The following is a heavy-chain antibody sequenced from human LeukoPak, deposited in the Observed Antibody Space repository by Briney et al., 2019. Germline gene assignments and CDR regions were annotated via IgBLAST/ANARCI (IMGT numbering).Heavy chain of an antibody. Sequence: GGSLRLSCAASGFTFCSFDMHWVRQPTGQGLEWVSTIGTASDTYYPGSVEGRFTLSRDNAKNSLYLQMNSLTAGATAVYYCARGPPRGKYYYMDVWGKGTTVTVSS. CDR3: ARGPPRGKYYYMDV. J-gene: IGHJ6*03. D-gene: IGHD1-1*01. CDR2: IGTASDT. CDR1: GFTFCSFD. V-gene: IGHV3-13*01.